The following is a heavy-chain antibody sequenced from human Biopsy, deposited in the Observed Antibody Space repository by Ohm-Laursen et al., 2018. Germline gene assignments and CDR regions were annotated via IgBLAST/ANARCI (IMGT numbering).Heavy chain of an antibody. CDR2: IFPSDSDS. Sequence: GESLKISCKGSGYIFTNYWIGWVRQVPGKGLEWVGIIFPSDSDSRYSPSFQGHVTMSADKSTNTVYLHWSGLRDSDSAIYFCARHGSRGARQNWFDSWGQGTLVTV. D-gene: IGHD6-6*01. J-gene: IGHJ5*01. V-gene: IGHV5-51*01. CDR3: ARHGSRGARQNWFDS. CDR1: GYIFTNYW.